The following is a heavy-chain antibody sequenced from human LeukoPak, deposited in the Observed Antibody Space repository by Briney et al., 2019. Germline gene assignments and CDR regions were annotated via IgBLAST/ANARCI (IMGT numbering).Heavy chain of an antibody. Sequence: GGSLRLSCAASGFTFSSYAMSWVRQAPGKGLEWVSAISGSGGSTYYADSVKGRFTISRDNSKNTLYLQMNSLRAEDTAVYYCAKESRPYYYDSSGYFPDAFDIWGQGTMVTVSS. CDR3: AKESRPYYYDSSGYFPDAFDI. CDR2: ISGSGGST. CDR1: GFTFSSYA. J-gene: IGHJ3*02. D-gene: IGHD3-22*01. V-gene: IGHV3-23*01.